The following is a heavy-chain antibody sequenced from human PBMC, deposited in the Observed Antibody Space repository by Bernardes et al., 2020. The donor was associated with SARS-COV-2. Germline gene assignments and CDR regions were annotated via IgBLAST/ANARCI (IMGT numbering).Heavy chain of an antibody. V-gene: IGHV1-2*04. J-gene: IGHJ6*02. CDR1: GYTFTGYY. Sequence: ASVKVSCKASGYTFTGYYMHWVRQAPGQGLEGMGWINPNSGGTNYAQKFQGWVTMTRDTSISTAYMELSRLRSDDTAVYYCARELVGAQGPGMDVWGQGTTVTVSS. CDR3: ARELVGAQGPGMDV. D-gene: IGHD1-26*01. CDR2: INPNSGGT.